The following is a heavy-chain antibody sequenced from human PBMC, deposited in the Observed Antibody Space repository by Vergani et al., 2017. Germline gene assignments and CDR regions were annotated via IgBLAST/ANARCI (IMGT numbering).Heavy chain of an antibody. D-gene: IGHD1-26*01. CDR2: IYYSGST. CDR1: GGSISSYY. J-gene: IGHJ4*02. CDR3: ARTTRYFDY. V-gene: IGHV4-59*01. Sequence: QLQLQESGPGLVKPSETLSLTCTVSGGSISSYYWSWIRQPPGKGLEWIGYIYYSGSTNYNPSLKSRVTISVDTSKNQFSLKLSSVTAADTAVYYCARTTRYFDYWGQGTLVTGSS.